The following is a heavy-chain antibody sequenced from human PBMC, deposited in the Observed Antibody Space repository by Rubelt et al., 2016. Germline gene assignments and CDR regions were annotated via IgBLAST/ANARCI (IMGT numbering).Heavy chain of an antibody. CDR1: GYSFTTYW. Sequence: EVQLVQSGAELKKPGKSLKISCKGSGYSFTTYWIGWVRQMPGKGLEWMGLIYPGDSDTRYSPSFQGQVTMSADKSIATAYLQWSSLKASDTAMYYCAVWQTTVNTFDYWGQGTLVTVSS. CDR2: IYPGDSDT. D-gene: IGHD4-17*01. CDR3: AVWQTTVNTFDY. J-gene: IGHJ4*02. V-gene: IGHV5-51*03.